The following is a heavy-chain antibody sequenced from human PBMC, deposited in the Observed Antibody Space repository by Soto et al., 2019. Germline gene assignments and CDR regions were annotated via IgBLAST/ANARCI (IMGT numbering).Heavy chain of an antibody. V-gene: IGHV3-48*01. CDR1: GFTFSSYS. D-gene: IGHD6-19*01. Sequence: EVQLVESGGGLVQPGGSLRLSCAASGFTFSSYSMNWVRQAPGKGLEWVSYISSSSSTIYYADSVKGRFTISRDNAKNSLYLQMNSLRAEDTAVYYCARGATRGWYWRSYYFDYWGQGTLVTVSS. CDR2: ISSSSSTI. J-gene: IGHJ4*02. CDR3: ARGATRGWYWRSYYFDY.